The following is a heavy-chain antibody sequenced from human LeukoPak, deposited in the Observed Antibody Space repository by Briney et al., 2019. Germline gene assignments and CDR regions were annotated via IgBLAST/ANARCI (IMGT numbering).Heavy chain of an antibody. CDR3: VRDSYTREWHEIESDY. D-gene: IGHD6-13*01. Sequence: GGSLRLSCATAGFIFSDFWMTWARQAPGKGLEWVANIKQDGSLTFYMGSAKGRFTTSRDNAKSSLYLQMNSLRVGDTAIYYCVRDSYTREWHEIESDYWGQGTLVTVSS. CDR2: IKQDGSLT. V-gene: IGHV3-7*03. CDR1: GFIFSDFW. J-gene: IGHJ4*02.